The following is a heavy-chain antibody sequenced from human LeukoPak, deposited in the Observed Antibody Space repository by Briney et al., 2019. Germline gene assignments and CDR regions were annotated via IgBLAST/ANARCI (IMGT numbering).Heavy chain of an antibody. J-gene: IGHJ3*02. Sequence: PSETLSLTCTVSGGSISSYYWSWIRQPPGKGLEWIGYIYYSGSTNYNPSLKSRVTISVDTSKNQFSMKLSSVTAADTAAYYCARRSYGIDNAFDIWGQGTMVTVSS. CDR2: IYYSGST. CDR3: ARRSYGIDNAFDI. CDR1: GGSISSYY. D-gene: IGHD1-26*01. V-gene: IGHV4-59*08.